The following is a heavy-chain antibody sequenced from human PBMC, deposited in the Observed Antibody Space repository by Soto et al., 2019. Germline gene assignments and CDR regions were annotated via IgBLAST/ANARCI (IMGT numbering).Heavy chain of an antibody. V-gene: IGHV4-31*03. Sequence: QVQLQESGPGLVKPSQTLSLTCTASGGSISSGGYYWSWIRQHPGKGLEWIGYIYNSGSTYYNPSLQSRIIISADTSKNQFSLKLSSVPAADTAVYYCARGTGSYDYWGQGTLVTVSS. CDR1: GGSISSGGYY. D-gene: IGHD3-10*01. CDR3: ARGTGSYDY. J-gene: IGHJ4*02. CDR2: IYNSGST.